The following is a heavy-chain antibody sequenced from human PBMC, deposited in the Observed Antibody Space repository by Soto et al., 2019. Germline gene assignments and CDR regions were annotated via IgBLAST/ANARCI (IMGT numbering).Heavy chain of an antibody. Sequence: SETLSLTCIVSGESISSSSYYWGCIRQPPGKGLEWIGSIYYSGRTYYNPSFKSRVTISIDTSRNQFSLKLSSVTATDTAVYYCARQRTTVVTQAYFDHWGQGALVTVSS. CDR3: ARQRTTVVTQAYFDH. V-gene: IGHV4-39*01. CDR1: GESISSSSYY. J-gene: IGHJ4*02. CDR2: IYYSGRT. D-gene: IGHD2-21*02.